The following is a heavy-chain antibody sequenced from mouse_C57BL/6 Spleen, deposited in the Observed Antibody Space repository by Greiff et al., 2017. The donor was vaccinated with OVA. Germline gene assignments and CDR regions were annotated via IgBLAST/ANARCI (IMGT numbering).Heavy chain of an antibody. CDR1: GFNIKDDY. J-gene: IGHJ2*01. CDR2: IDPENGDT. V-gene: IGHV14-4*01. D-gene: IGHD2-1*01. Sequence: VQLKESGAELVRPGASVKLSCTASGFNIKDDYMHWVKQRPEQGLEWIGWIDPENGDTEYASKFQGKATITADTSSNTAYLQLSSLTSEDTAVYYCTTFYYGNDYWGQGTTLTVSS. CDR3: TTFYYGNDY.